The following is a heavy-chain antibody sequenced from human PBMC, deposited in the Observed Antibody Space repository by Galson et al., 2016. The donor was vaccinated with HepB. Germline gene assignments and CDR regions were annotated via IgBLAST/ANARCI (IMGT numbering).Heavy chain of an antibody. J-gene: IGHJ6*02. D-gene: IGHD2-21*02. CDR2: ISYDGTKK. V-gene: IGHV3-30*18. CDR1: GFTLNNFD. Sequence: SLRLSCAASGFTLNNFDVHWVRQAPGKGLEWVAFISYDGTKKSYGDSVKGRFTIFRDTSNNTVFLEMFSLRGEDTAIYYCAKEREGDTSFYYYGMDVWGHGTTVIVSS. CDR3: AKEREGDTSFYYYGMDV.